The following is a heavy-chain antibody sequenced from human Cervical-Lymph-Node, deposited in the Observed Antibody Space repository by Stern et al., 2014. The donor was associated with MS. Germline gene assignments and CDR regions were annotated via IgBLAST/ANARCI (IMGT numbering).Heavy chain of an antibody. CDR1: GGTFSGYT. Sequence: VQLVQSGAEVKKPGSSVKISCKASGGTFSGYTFGWLRQAPGQGLQWMGRLIPIPGIATYSQRFQGRVTITADMTTTTSHMDLHSLTSEDTAVYYCARGHDQWLVPYDFWGQGTLVTVSS. D-gene: IGHD6-19*01. CDR3: ARGHDQWLVPYDF. J-gene: IGHJ4*02. CDR2: LIPIPGIA. V-gene: IGHV1-69*04.